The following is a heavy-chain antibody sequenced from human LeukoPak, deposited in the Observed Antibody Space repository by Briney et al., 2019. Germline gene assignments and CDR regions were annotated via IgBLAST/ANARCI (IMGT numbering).Heavy chain of an antibody. D-gene: IGHD3-16*01. CDR2: VYSGGTS. J-gene: IGHJ6*03. V-gene: IGHV4-59*02. CDR3: AREKVLMMSDVASPYFMDF. CDR1: GASVNDYF. Sequence: PSETLSVRCSVSGASVNDYFWGWIRQPPGRRLEWIGHVYSGGTSEYSPSLKGRVTIPLDASNNQVSLSLTSSTAADTAVYYCAREKVLMMSDVASPYFMDFWGRGTTVTVAS.